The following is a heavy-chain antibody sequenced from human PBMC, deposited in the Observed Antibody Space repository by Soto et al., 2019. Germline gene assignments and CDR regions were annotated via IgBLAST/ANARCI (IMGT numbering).Heavy chain of an antibody. Sequence: SYAISWVRQAPGQGLEWMGGIIPIFGTANYAQKFQGRVTITADESTSTAYMELSSLRSEDTAVYYCARDSPQNSYALNWFDPWGQGTLVTVSS. D-gene: IGHD5-18*01. CDR2: IIPIFGTA. CDR1: SYA. J-gene: IGHJ5*02. CDR3: ARDSPQNSYALNWFDP. V-gene: IGHV1-69*01.